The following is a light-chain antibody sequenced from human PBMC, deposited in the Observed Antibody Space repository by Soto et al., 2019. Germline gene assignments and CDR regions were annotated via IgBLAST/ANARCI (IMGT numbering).Light chain of an antibody. CDR1: SSDVGGYNY. Sequence: QSALTQPASVSGSPGQSITISCTGTSSDVGGYNYVSWYQQHPGKAPKLMIYDVSNRPSEVSNRFSGSKSGNTASLTISGLQAEDEADYYCSSFTSSSTWVFGGGTKLTVL. CDR3: SSFTSSSTWV. V-gene: IGLV2-14*01. J-gene: IGLJ3*02. CDR2: DVS.